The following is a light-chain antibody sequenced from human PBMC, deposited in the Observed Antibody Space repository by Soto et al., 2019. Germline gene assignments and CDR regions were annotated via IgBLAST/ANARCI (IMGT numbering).Light chain of an antibody. V-gene: IGLV2-14*01. CDR2: VVS. J-gene: IGLJ1*01. Sequence: QSVLTQPASVSGSPGQSITISCNGTSSDIGGSNWVSWYQQHPGRAPKLIIFVVSGRPSGVSDRFSGSRSDNTASLTISGLQAEDEADYYCTSHSSGGTLAVFGTGTKLTVL. CDR3: TSHSSGGTLAV. CDR1: SSDIGGSNW.